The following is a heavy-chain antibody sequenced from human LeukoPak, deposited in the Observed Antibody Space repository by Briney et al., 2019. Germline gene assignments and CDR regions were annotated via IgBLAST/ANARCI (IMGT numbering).Heavy chain of an antibody. CDR1: GYTFTTYS. CDR2: INLSGGST. V-gene: IGHV1-46*01. CDR3: VRHNHMDV. Sequence: ASVTVSCTASGYTFTTYSMHWVRQAPGQGLEWMAIINLSGGSTDYTQKFQGRVTVTRGTSMSTVYMELSSLRSEDTAVYYCVRHNHMDVWGQGTTVTVSS. J-gene: IGHJ6*02.